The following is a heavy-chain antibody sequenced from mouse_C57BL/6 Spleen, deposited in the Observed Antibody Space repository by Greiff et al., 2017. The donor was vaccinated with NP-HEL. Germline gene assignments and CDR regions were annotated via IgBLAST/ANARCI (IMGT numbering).Heavy chain of an antibody. Sequence: QVQLQQSGPELVKPGASVKISCKASGYAFSSSWMNWVKQRPGKGLEWIGRIYPGDGDTNYNGKFKGKATLTADKSSSTAYMQLSSLTSEDSAVYFCAPNPYFDYWGQGTTLTVSS. D-gene: IGHD4-1*01. J-gene: IGHJ2*01. CDR2: IYPGDGDT. V-gene: IGHV1-82*01. CDR1: GYAFSSSW. CDR3: APNPYFDY.